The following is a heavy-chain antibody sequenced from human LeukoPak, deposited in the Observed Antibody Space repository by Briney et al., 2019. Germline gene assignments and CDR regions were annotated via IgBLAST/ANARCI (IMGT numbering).Heavy chain of an antibody. CDR2: ISNTNSYI. J-gene: IGHJ3*02. V-gene: IGHV3-21*01. CDR3: ARDAFDI. Sequence: GGSLRLSCAASGFTFSSYSMNWVRQAPGKGLEWVSCISNTNSYIYYAGSVKGRFTISRDNAKNSLYLQMNSLRAEDTAVYYCARDAFDIWGQGTMVTVSS. CDR1: GFTFSSYS.